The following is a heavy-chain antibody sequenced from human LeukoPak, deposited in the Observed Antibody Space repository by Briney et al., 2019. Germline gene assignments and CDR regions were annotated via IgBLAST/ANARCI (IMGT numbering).Heavy chain of an antibody. CDR2: ISFTETTT. Sequence: PGASLRLSCAASGFTFNSYAMSWVRQAPGKGLEWVSSISFTETTTYYADSVKGRFTISRDNSKNTLYLQMNSLRVEDTAVYYCAKDSLGYWFDPWGQGTLVTVSS. V-gene: IGHV3-23*01. CDR3: AKDSLGYWFDP. CDR1: GFTFNSYA. J-gene: IGHJ5*02.